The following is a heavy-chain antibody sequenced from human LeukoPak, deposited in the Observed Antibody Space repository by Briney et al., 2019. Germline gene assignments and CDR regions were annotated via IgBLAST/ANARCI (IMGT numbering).Heavy chain of an antibody. CDR3: AKFRVKQWLAGLDY. CDR1: GFTFSSYA. CDR2: ISGSGGST. D-gene: IGHD6-19*01. Sequence: AGGSLRLSCAASGFTFSSYAMSWVRQAPGKGLEWVSAISGSGGSTYYADSVKGRFTISRDNSKNTLYLQMNSLRAEDTAVYYCAKFRVKQWLAGLDYWGQGTLVTVSS. J-gene: IGHJ4*02. V-gene: IGHV3-23*01.